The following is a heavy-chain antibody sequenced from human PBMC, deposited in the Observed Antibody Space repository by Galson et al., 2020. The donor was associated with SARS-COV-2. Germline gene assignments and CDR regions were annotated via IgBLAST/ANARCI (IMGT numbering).Heavy chain of an antibody. D-gene: IGHD3-22*01. CDR2: ISGSGGST. CDR1: GFTFSSYA. CDR3: AKDYYYDSSGYTHDAFDI. J-gene: IGHJ3*02. Sequence: GSLRLSCAASGFTFSSYAMSWVRQAPGKGLEWVSAISGSGGSTYYADSVKGRFTISRDNSKNTLYLQMNSLRAEDTAVYYCAKDYYYDSSGYTHDAFDIWGQGTMVTVSS. V-gene: IGHV3-23*01.